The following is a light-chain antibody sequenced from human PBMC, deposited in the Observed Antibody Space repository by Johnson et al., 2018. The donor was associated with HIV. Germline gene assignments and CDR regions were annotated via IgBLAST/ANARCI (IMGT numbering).Light chain of an antibody. CDR2: DNN. Sequence: QSVLTQPPSVSAAPGQKVIISCSGSSSNIGNNYVSWYQQLPGTAPKLLIYDNNKRPSGIPDRFSGSKSGTSATLGITGLQTGDEADYYGGIGDSSLSAYVFGTGTKVTVL. CDR3: GIGDSSLSAYV. J-gene: IGLJ1*01. V-gene: IGLV1-51*01. CDR1: SSNIGNNY.